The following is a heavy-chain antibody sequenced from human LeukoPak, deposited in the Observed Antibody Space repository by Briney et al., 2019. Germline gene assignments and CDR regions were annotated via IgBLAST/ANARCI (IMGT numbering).Heavy chain of an antibody. CDR3: AKGLLWFREFDY. D-gene: IGHD3-10*01. J-gene: IGHJ4*02. CDR2: ISGSGGST. Sequence: GGSLRLSCAASGFTFSSYAMSWVRQAPGKGLEWVSAISGSGGSTYCADSVKGRFTISRDNSKNTLYLQMNSLRAEDTAVYYCAKGLLWFREFDYWGQGTLVTVSS. V-gene: IGHV3-23*01. CDR1: GFTFSSYA.